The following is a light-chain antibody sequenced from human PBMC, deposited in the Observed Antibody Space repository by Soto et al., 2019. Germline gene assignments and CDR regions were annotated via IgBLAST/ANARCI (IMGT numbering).Light chain of an antibody. CDR3: QQYSSSPPT. J-gene: IGKJ1*01. Sequence: EIVLTQSPGTLSLSPGERATLSCRASQSVTSNYLALYQQKPGQAPRLLIYGASSRATGIPYRFSGSGSGTDFTLTISRLEPEDFAVYYCQQYSSSPPTFGQGTKVEIK. CDR2: GAS. V-gene: IGKV3-20*01. CDR1: QSVTSNY.